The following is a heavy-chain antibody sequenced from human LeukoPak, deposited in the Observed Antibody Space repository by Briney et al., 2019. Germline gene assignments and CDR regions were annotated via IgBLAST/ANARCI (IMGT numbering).Heavy chain of an antibody. CDR1: GFTFSSYE. Sequence: GGSLRLSCAASGFTFSSYEMNWVRQAPGEGLDWVSYISSNGLTTYYADSVKGRSTISRDNAKNSLYLQMNSLRVDDTALYYCARLRGSGSYLDLWGQGTLVTVSS. CDR3: ARLRGSGSYLDL. D-gene: IGHD1-26*01. J-gene: IGHJ4*02. V-gene: IGHV3-48*03. CDR2: ISSNGLTT.